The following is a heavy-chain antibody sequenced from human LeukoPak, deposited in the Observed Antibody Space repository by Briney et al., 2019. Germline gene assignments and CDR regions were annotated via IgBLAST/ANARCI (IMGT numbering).Heavy chain of an antibody. J-gene: IGHJ4*02. V-gene: IGHV3-23*01. CDR2: IPGSGGNT. D-gene: IGHD5/OR15-5a*01. CDR3: AARKSVYDYY. CDR1: GFTFSSYA. Sequence: GGSLRLSCAASGFTFSSYAMSWVRQAPEKGLEWVSAIPGSGGNTYYADSVKGRFTISRDNSKNTLYLQMNSLRAEDTAVYYCAARKSVYDYYWGQGTLVTVSS.